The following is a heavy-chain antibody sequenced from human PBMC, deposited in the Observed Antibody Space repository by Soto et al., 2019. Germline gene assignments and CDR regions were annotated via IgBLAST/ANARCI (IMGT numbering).Heavy chain of an antibody. CDR1: GYSFTSYW. J-gene: IGHJ6*01. CDR3: ARQGKIAVAGKQYYYGMDV. Sequence: PGASLKISCKGSGYSFTSYWIGWVRQMPGKGLEWMGIIYPGDSDTRYSPSFQGQVTISADKSISTAYLHWSSLKASDTAMYYCARQGKIAVAGKQYYYGMDVWRRGTRGTV. V-gene: IGHV5-51*01. D-gene: IGHD6-19*01. CDR2: IYPGDSDT.